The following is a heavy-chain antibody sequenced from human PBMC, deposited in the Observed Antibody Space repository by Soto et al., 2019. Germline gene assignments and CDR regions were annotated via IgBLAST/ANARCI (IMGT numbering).Heavy chain of an antibody. Sequence: SATMELRLSSCIWSVRSSYWGWIRPPPGKGLEWIGEINHSGSTNYNPSLKSRVTISVDTSKNQLSLKLSSVTAADTAVYYCASSPRVTDNCDYWGQRTLVT. CDR1: IWSVRSSY. V-gene: IGHV4-34*01. D-gene: IGHD2-8*01. CDR3: ASSPRVTDNCDY. J-gene: IGHJ4*02. CDR2: INHSGST.